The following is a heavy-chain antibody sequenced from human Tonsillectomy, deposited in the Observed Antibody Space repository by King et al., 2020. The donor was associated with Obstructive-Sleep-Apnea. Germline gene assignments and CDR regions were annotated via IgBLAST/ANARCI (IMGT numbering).Heavy chain of an antibody. CDR2: ISDSGGST. J-gene: IGHJ4*02. Sequence: VQLVESGGGLVQPGGSLRLSCAASGFTFSSYAMSWVRQAPGKGLEWVSGISDSGGSTYYAVSVKGRFTISRDNSKNTLYLQMNSLRAEDTAVYYCAKASYDSSGYYPPTVDYWGQGTLVTVSS. CDR1: GFTFSSYA. CDR3: AKASYDSSGYYPPTVDY. V-gene: IGHV3-23*04. D-gene: IGHD3-22*01.